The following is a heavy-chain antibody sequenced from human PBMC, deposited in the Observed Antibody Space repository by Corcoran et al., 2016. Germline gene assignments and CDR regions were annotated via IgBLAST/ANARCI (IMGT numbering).Heavy chain of an antibody. J-gene: IGHJ4*02. CDR2: IKGGENAK. Sequence: EVQLVESGGGLVQPGGSLRLSCAASGFAFDTYWMNWVRQAPGKGLEWVANIKGGENAKDYVDSVKGRFTLSRDNGKNLVYLQMNSLRDEDTAGYYCGRSCWKDYWGQGTLVTVSS. CDR1: GFAFDTYW. V-gene: IGHV3-7*01. CDR3: GRSCWKDY. D-gene: IGHD2-15*01.